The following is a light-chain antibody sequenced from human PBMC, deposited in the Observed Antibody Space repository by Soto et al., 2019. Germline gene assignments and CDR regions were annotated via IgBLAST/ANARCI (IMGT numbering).Light chain of an antibody. CDR1: SSNIGAGYD. CDR2: GNS. J-gene: IGLJ1*01. Sequence: QSALTQPASVSGSPGQRVTISCTGSSSNIGAGYDVHWYQQLPGTAPKLLIYGNSNRPSGVPDRFSGSKSGTSASLAITGLQAEDEADYYCQSYDSSLRVFGTGTKVTVL. V-gene: IGLV1-40*01. CDR3: QSYDSSLRV.